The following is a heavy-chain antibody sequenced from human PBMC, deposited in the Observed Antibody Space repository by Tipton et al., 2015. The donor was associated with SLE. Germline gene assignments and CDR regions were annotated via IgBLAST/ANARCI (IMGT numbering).Heavy chain of an antibody. J-gene: IGHJ4*02. D-gene: IGHD7-27*01. CDR2: IYYSGST. V-gene: IGHV4-59*08. CDR1: DASISTYF. CDR3: ARHEDWGIDY. Sequence: TLSLTCTVSDASISTYFWSWIRQPPGKGLEWIGYIYYSGSTYYNPSLKSRVTISVDTSKNQVSLKLSSVTAADTAVYYCARHEDWGIDYWGQGTLVTVSS.